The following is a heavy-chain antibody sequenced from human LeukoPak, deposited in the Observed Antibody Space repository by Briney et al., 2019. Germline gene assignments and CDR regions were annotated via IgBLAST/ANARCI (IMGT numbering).Heavy chain of an antibody. Sequence: PGGSLRLSCAASGFTFDDYAMHWVRQAPGKGLEWVSLISGDGGSTYYADSVKGRFTISRDNSKNSLYLQMNSLRTEDTALYYCAKDPTYYYDSSGFCEHWGQGTLVTVSS. CDR2: ISGDGGST. CDR1: GFTFDDYA. J-gene: IGHJ1*01. V-gene: IGHV3-43*02. CDR3: AKDPTYYYDSSGFCEH. D-gene: IGHD3-22*01.